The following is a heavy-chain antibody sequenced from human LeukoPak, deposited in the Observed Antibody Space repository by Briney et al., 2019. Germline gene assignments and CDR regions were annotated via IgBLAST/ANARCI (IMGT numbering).Heavy chain of an antibody. CDR2: ISGSGGTT. Sequence: GGTLRLSCAASGFTFSSYGMSWVRQAPGKGLGWVSTISGSGGTTYYADSVKGRFTISRDNSKNTLFLQMNGLRAEDTAVYYCAKGTRYFDWLEADYWGQGTLVTASS. J-gene: IGHJ4*02. CDR3: AKGTRYFDWLEADY. D-gene: IGHD3-9*01. CDR1: GFTFSSYG. V-gene: IGHV3-23*01.